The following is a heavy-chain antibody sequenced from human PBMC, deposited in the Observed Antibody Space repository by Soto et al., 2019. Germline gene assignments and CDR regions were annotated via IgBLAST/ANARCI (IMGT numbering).Heavy chain of an antibody. V-gene: IGHV1-24*01. D-gene: IGHD6-6*01. Sequence: ASVKVSCKVSGYTLTELSMHWVRQAPGKGLEWMGGFDPEDGETIYAQKFQGRVTMTKDTSTGTVYMELSSLRSEDTAVYYCALPYSSSTGFYYFDYWGQGTLVTVSS. CDR1: GYTLTELS. J-gene: IGHJ4*02. CDR2: FDPEDGET. CDR3: ALPYSSSTGFYYFDY.